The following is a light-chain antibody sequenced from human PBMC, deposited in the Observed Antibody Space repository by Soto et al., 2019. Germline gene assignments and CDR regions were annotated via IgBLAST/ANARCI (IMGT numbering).Light chain of an antibody. Sequence: DIQVTQSPSSVSASVVDRVTITCRTSQDVSSWLAWYQQKPGKAPELLIYSASTLQTGVPSRFSGSGSGTDFTLTISSLQPEDFATYYCQPANSFPLTFGGGTKVEIK. CDR1: QDVSSW. CDR3: QPANSFPLT. J-gene: IGKJ4*01. V-gene: IGKV1-12*01. CDR2: SAS.